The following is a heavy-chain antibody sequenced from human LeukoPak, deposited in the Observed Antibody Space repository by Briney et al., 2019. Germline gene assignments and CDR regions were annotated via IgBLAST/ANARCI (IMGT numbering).Heavy chain of an antibody. V-gene: IGHV1-18*04. J-gene: IGHJ4*02. D-gene: IGHD6-19*01. CDR1: GYTFTSYG. CDR2: ISAYNGNT. CDR3: ARSPPGYRSGWYYDY. Sequence: GASVKVSCKASGYTFTSYGISWVRRAPGQGLEWMGWISAYNGNTNYAQKLQGRVTMTTDTSTSTAYMELRSLRSDDTAVYYCARSPPGYRSGWYYDYWGQGTLVTVSS.